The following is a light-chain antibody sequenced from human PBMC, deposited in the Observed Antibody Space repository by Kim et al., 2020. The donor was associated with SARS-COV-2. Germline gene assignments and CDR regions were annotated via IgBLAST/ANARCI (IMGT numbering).Light chain of an antibody. J-gene: IGKJ5*01. CDR3: QQYNDWPPST. CDR1: QSVSSN. Sequence: PGESATLSCRASQSVSSNLAWYQQKPGQAPRLLIYGASTRATGIPAKFGGSGSGTEFTLTISSLQSEDSAVYHCQQYNDWPPSTFGQGTRLEIK. CDR2: GAS. V-gene: IGKV3-15*01.